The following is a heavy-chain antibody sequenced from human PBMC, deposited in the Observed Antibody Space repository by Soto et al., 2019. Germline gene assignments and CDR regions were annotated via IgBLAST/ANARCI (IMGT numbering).Heavy chain of an antibody. Sequence: EVQLLESGGGLVQPGGSLRLSCAASGVTFSSYAMSWVRQAPGKGLEWVSAISGSGGSTYYADSVKGRFTISRDNSKNTLYLQMNSLRAEDTAVYYCAKDPAPTVTTGGYWGQGTLVTVSS. J-gene: IGHJ4*02. CDR2: ISGSGGST. CDR1: GVTFSSYA. V-gene: IGHV3-23*01. CDR3: AKDPAPTVTTGGY. D-gene: IGHD4-17*01.